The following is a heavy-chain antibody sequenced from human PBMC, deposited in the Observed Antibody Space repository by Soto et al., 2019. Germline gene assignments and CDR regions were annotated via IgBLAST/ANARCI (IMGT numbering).Heavy chain of an antibody. J-gene: IGHJ4*02. Sequence: PSETLSLTCTVSVDSITTYYWSWIRQPAGKGLEWIGRIATSGNTNYNPSLKSRVSMSVDTSRKQFSLSLSSVTAADKAVYYCARGGGYDSFDFWGQGIQVTVSS. V-gene: IGHV4-4*07. D-gene: IGHD2-15*01. CDR3: ARGGGYDSFDF. CDR2: IATSGNT. CDR1: VDSITTYY.